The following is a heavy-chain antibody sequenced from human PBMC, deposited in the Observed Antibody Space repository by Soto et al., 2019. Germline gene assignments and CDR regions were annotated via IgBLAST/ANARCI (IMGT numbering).Heavy chain of an antibody. Sequence: QVQLVESGGGLVRPGGSLRLSCAASGFTSWDYHMSWIRQAPGKGLEWVSYISRSGSPIYYADSVKGRFTISRYNAENSLYLQMNSLRAEDTAVYYCVREGRSSTSCNTGCAFDIWGQGTMVTVSS. CDR2: ISRSGSPI. J-gene: IGHJ3*02. V-gene: IGHV3-11*01. CDR3: VREGRSSTSCNTGCAFDI. CDR1: GFTSWDYH. D-gene: IGHD2-2*02.